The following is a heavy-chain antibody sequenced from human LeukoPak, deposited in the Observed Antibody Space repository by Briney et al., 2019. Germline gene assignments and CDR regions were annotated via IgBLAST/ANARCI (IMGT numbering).Heavy chain of an antibody. V-gene: IGHV1-18*01. J-gene: IGHJ4*02. CDR3: ATRPYDYAWGSYRSEGDY. CDR1: GCTFSSYG. CDR2: ISPYNGNT. D-gene: IGHD3-16*02. Sequence: ASVKVSCKASGCTFSSYGISWVRQAPGQGLEWMGWISPYNGNTNYAQKLQGRVTMTTDTSTSTAYMELRSLRSDDTAVYYCATRPYDYAWGSYRSEGDYWGQSTLVTVSS.